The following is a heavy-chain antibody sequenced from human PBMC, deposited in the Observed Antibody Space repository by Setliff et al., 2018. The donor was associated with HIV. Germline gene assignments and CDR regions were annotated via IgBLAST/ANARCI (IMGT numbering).Heavy chain of an antibody. J-gene: IGHJ2*01. Sequence: SETLSLTCAVSGYSISSGYYWGWIRQPPGKGLEWIVSIYHRGSTYYNPSLKCRVTISVDTSKNQFALKLSSVTAEDTAVYYCARMGIVVVVAAPNWYFDLWGRGTLVTVSS. D-gene: IGHD2-15*01. CDR2: IYHRGST. V-gene: IGHV4-38-2*01. CDR3: ARMGIVVVVAAPNWYFDL. CDR1: GYSISSGYY.